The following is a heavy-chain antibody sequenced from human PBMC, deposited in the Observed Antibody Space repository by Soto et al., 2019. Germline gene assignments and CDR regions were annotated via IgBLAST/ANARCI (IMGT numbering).Heavy chain of an antibody. CDR2: ISYDGGNR. D-gene: IGHD4-17*01. CDR3: AKSPQHGDFDYVDY. V-gene: IGHV3-30*18. J-gene: IGHJ4*02. CDR1: GFTFRNYA. Sequence: RGSLRLSCAASGFTFRNYAFHWFRQAPGKGLEWVAVISYDGGNRYYADSVKGRITISRDNSKDTLYLQMNSLRDEDTAVYYCAKSPQHGDFDYVDYWGQGTLVTVSS.